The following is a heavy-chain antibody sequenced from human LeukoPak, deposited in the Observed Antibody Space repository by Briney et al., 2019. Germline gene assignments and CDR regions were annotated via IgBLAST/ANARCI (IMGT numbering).Heavy chain of an antibody. Sequence: GESLKISCKGSGYSFTSYWISWVRQMPGKGLEWMGMIDPSDSYTNYSPSFQGHVTISADKSISTAYLQWSSLKVSATAMYYCARYYYGSGSEFRYYFDYWGQGTLVTVSS. D-gene: IGHD3-10*01. CDR3: ARYYYGSGSEFRYYFDY. CDR1: GYSFTSYW. V-gene: IGHV5-10-1*01. J-gene: IGHJ4*02. CDR2: IDPSDSYT.